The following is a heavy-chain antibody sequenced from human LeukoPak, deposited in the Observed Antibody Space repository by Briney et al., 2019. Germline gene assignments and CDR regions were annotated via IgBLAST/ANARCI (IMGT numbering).Heavy chain of an antibody. J-gene: IGHJ4*02. CDR3: ARDYYGSGSYHY. CDR2: INPSGGST. D-gene: IGHD3-10*01. CDR1: GYTFTGYY. V-gene: IGHV1-46*01. Sequence: ASVKVSCKASGYTFTGYYMHWVRQAPGQGLEWMGWINPSGGSTSYAQKFQGRVTMTRDMSTSTVYMELSSLRSEDTAVYYCARDYYGSGSYHYWGQGTLVTVSS.